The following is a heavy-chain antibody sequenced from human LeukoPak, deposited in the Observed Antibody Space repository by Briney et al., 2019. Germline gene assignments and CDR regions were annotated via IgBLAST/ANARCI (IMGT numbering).Heavy chain of an antibody. CDR2: ISESGRST. CDR1: GFTFSNYA. D-gene: IGHD3-10*01. J-gene: IGHJ4*02. Sequence: GGSLRLSCAASGFTFSNYAMNWVRQAPGKGLEWVSSISESGRSTYYADSVKGRFTNSRDNAKNTLYLQMNRLTVEDTAVYYCGRGMRDYYGLDYWGQGILVTVSS. CDR3: GRGMRDYYGLDY. V-gene: IGHV3-23*01.